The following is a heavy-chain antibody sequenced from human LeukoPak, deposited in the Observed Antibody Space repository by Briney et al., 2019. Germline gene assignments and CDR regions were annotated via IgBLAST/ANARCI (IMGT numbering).Heavy chain of an antibody. Sequence: SETLSLTCTVSGYSISSGYYWGWLRQPPGQGLEWIWSIYHSGSTYYNPSLKSQVTISVDTSKNQFSLKLTSVTAADTAVYYCARGYSSSWYLNWFDPWGQGTLVTVSS. V-gene: IGHV4-38-2*02. CDR3: ARGYSSSWYLNWFDP. CDR2: IYHSGST. CDR1: GYSISSGYY. J-gene: IGHJ5*02. D-gene: IGHD6-13*01.